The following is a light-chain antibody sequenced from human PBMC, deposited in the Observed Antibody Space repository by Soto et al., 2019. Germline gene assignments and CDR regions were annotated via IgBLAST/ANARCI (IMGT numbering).Light chain of an antibody. J-gene: IGLJ3*02. CDR2: EVT. CDR1: SSDVGTYNL. V-gene: IGLV2-23*02. Sequence: QSALTQPAPVSGSPGQSITISCTGTSSDVGTYNLVSWYQQYPGKAPKVVISEVTKRPSGVSSRFSGSKSGNMASLTISGLQAEDEADYYCRSYAGSGTWVFGGGTKLTVL. CDR3: RSYAGSGTWV.